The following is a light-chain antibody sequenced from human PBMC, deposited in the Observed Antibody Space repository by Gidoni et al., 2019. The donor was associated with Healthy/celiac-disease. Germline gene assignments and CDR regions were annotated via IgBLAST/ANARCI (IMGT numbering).Light chain of an antibody. V-gene: IGKV3-20*01. Sequence: EIVLTQSPGTLSLSPGARATLPCRASQSVSSSYLAWYQQKPGQAPRLLIYGASSRATGIPDRFSGSGSGTDFTLTISRLEPADLAVYYCQQYGSSPQTFGQGTKVEIK. CDR3: QQYGSSPQT. CDR2: GAS. CDR1: QSVSSSY. J-gene: IGKJ1*01.